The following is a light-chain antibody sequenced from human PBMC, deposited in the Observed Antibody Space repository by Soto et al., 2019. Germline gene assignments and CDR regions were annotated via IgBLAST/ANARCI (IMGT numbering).Light chain of an antibody. V-gene: IGLV2-14*01. J-gene: IGLJ1*01. CDR3: SSYTSSSTYV. Sequence: QSVLTQPASVSGSPGQSITISCTGTSGDVGGYHYVSWYQQYPGKAPKLMIYEVSNRPSGVSNRFSGSKSGNTASLTISGLQAEDEADYYCSSYTSSSTYVFXTGTKGTVL. CDR2: EVS. CDR1: SGDVGGYHY.